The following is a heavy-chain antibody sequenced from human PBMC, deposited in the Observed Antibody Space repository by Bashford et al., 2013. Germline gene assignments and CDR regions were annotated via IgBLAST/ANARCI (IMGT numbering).Heavy chain of an antibody. Sequence: ASVKVSCKASGYTFTSYYMHWVRQAPGQGLEWMGIINPSGGSTSYAQKFQGRVTMTRDTSTSTVYMELSSLRSEDTAVYYCAGRMGYYDSSGEGYYGMDVWGQGTTVTVSS. V-gene: IGHV1-46*01. D-gene: IGHD3-22*01. CDR1: GYTFTSYY. CDR3: AGRMGYYDSSGEGYYGMDV. J-gene: IGHJ6*02. CDR2: INPSGGST.